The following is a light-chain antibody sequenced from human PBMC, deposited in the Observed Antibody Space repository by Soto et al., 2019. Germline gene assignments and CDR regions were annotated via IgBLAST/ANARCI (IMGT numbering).Light chain of an antibody. J-gene: IGLJ1*01. CDR2: DVT. CDR1: GSDVGGYNY. CDR3: TSYTRSRTYV. V-gene: IGLV2-14*03. Sequence: QSALTQPASVSGSPGQSITISCTGTGSDVGGYNYVSWYQQHPGKAPKLVIYDVTKRPSGVSNRFSGSKSGNTASLTISGLQAEDEADYYCTSYTRSRTYVFGTGTKLTVL.